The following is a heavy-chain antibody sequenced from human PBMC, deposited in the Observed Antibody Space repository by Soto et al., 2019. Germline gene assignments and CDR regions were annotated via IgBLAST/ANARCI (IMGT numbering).Heavy chain of an antibody. V-gene: IGHV1-69*13. CDR3: ALVLEVATYDY. D-gene: IGHD5-12*01. Sequence: ASVKVSCKASGGTFSSYAISWVRQAPGQGLEWMGGIIPIFGTANYAQKFQGRVTITADESTSTAYMELSSLRSEDTAVYYCALVLEVATYDYWGQGTLVTGSS. CDR2: IIPIFGTA. J-gene: IGHJ4*02. CDR1: GGTFSSYA.